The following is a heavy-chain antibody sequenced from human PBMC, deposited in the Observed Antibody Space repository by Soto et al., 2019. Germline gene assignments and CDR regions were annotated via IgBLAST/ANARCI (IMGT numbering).Heavy chain of an antibody. V-gene: IGHV1-2*02. CDR3: AKPYGSGTYYPFDY. Sequence: ASVKVCCKASGYTFTDYYMYWVRQAPGQGLEWMGWINPNSGGTNYAQKFQGRVTMTRDTSISTAYMELSRLRSDDTAVYYCAKPYGSGTYYPFDYWGQGTPVTVSS. CDR2: INPNSGGT. CDR1: GYTFTDYY. J-gene: IGHJ4*02. D-gene: IGHD3-10*01.